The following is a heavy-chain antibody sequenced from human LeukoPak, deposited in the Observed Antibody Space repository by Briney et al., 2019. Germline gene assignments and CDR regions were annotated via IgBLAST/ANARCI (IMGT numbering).Heavy chain of an antibody. V-gene: IGHV1-69*04. CDR3: ATDSTYYYDSSGPKTAFDI. Sequence: ASVKVSCKASGGTFSSYAISWVRQAPGQGLEWMGRIIPILGIANYAQKFQGRVTMTEDTSTDTAYMELSSLRSEDTAVYYCATDSTYYYDSSGPKTAFDIWGQGTMVTVSS. CDR2: IIPILGIA. J-gene: IGHJ3*02. D-gene: IGHD3-22*01. CDR1: GGTFSSYA.